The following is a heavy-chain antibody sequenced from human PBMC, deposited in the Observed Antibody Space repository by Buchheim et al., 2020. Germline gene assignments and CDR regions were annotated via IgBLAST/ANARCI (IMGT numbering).Heavy chain of an antibody. CDR1: GFTFSNAW. CDR3: IRNRLAGTGEDS. CDR2: IKSQSNGGTT. Sequence: EVQLEESGGDLVKPGGSLRLSCAASGFTFSNAWMTWVRQAPGKGLEWVGRIKSQSNGGTTDYAAPVKGRFTISRDDSKDTLYLQMNSLNTGDTAIYYCIRNRLAGTGEDSWGQGTL. J-gene: IGHJ4*02. V-gene: IGHV3-15*01. D-gene: IGHD1-1*01.